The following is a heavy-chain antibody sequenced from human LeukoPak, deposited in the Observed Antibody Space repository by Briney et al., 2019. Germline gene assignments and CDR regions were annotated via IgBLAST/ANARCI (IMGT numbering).Heavy chain of an antibody. V-gene: IGHV3-30-3*01. D-gene: IGHD2-21*01. Sequence: GGSLRLSCAASGFTFSSYAMHWVRQAPGKGLEWVAVISYDGSNKYYADSVKGRFTISRDNSKNTLYLQMNSLRAEDTAVYYCAKAHFGGILAHYFDYWGQGTLVTVSS. CDR1: GFTFSSYA. J-gene: IGHJ4*02. CDR3: AKAHFGGILAHYFDY. CDR2: ISYDGSNK.